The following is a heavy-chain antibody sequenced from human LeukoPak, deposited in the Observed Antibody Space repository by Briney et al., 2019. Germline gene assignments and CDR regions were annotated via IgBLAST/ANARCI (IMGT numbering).Heavy chain of an antibody. D-gene: IGHD3-22*01. CDR3: ARDWDDDSSGPSSFDY. CDR2: IKQDGSEK. CDR1: GFTFTTYW. V-gene: IGHV3-7*03. J-gene: IGHJ4*02. Sequence: SGGSLRLSCAASGFTFTTYWMTWVRQAPGKGLEWVANIKQDGSEKYYVDSVKGRFTISRDNAKNSLYLQMNSLRAEDTAVYYCARDWDDDSSGPSSFDYWGQGTLVTVSS.